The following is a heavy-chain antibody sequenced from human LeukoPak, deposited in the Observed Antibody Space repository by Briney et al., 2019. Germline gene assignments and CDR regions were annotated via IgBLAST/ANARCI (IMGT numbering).Heavy chain of an antibody. CDR1: GGSISSYY. J-gene: IGHJ6*03. D-gene: IGHD3-3*01. CDR3: ARGLTIWDYMDV. Sequence: SETMSLTCTVSGGSISSYYWSWIRQPAGKGLEWIGRIYTSGSTNYNPSLKSRVTMSVDTSKNQFSLKLSSVTAADTAVYYCARGLTIWDYMDVWGKGTTVTVSS. CDR2: IYTSGST. V-gene: IGHV4-4*07.